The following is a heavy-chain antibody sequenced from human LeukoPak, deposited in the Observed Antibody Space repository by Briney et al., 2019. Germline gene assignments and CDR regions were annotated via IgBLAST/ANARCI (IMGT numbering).Heavy chain of an antibody. J-gene: IGHJ6*03. CDR3: ARYSSSYRYYYMDV. CDR2: IFHSEST. Sequence: SETLSLTCAVSGVSISTNTWWSWVRQPPGRGLEWIGEIFHSESTNYNPSLKSRVTISVDTSKNQFSLKLSSVTAADTAVYYCARYSSSYRYYYMDVWGKVTTVTVSS. CDR1: GVSISTNTW. D-gene: IGHD6-13*01. V-gene: IGHV4-4*02.